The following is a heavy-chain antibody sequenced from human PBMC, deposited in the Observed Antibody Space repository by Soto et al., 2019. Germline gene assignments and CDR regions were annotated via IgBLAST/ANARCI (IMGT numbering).Heavy chain of an antibody. CDR2: ISTSGRDT. V-gene: IGHV3-11*06. CDR1: GFNFSDYY. Sequence: PGGSLRLSCAASGFNFSDYYMTWIRQAPGKGLEWISYISTSGRDTEYADSVKGRFLISRDNAKRPLYLQMNSLRVEDTAVYYCARWLEVLTTSDSWGQGTLVTVSS. J-gene: IGHJ4*02. D-gene: IGHD3-22*01. CDR3: ARWLEVLTTSDS.